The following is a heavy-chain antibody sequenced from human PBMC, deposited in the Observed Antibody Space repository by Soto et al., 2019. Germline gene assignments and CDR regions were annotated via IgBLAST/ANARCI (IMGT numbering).Heavy chain of an antibody. CDR1: GGTFTTYT. J-gene: IGHJ4*02. V-gene: IGHV1-69*02. Sequence: QVQLVQSGAEVKEPGSSVKVSCKGSGGTFTTYTISWVRQAPGQGLAWMGRIIPIFGLANPAQKYQDRVTIDAEKHTDTAFMEIRSLRSEDTAAYFCIFDENPGVVYFDYWGQGTLVTVSS. CDR2: IIPIFGLA. D-gene: IGHD2-21*01. CDR3: IFDENPGVVYFDY.